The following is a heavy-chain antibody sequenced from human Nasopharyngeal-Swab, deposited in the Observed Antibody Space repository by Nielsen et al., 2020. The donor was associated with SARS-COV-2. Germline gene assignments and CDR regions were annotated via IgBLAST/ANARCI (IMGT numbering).Heavy chain of an antibody. CDR3: ARTTHYDYVWGSHRPPNYFDY. Sequence: SETLSLTCSVSGDSITNTAYYWGWIRQPPGKGLEWIANIYYSGIPYNNPSLKSRVTISVDTSKNKLSLRLRSVTTADTAVYYCARTTHYDYVWGSHRPPNYFDYWGQGTLVTVSS. D-gene: IGHD3-16*01. CDR2: IYYSGIP. V-gene: IGHV4-39*01. CDR1: GDSITNTAYY. J-gene: IGHJ4*02.